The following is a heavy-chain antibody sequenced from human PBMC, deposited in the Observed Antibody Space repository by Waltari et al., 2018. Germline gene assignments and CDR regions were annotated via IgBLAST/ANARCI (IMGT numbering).Heavy chain of an antibody. CDR2: VHRSERT. J-gene: IGHJ4*02. Sequence: QLQLQQSGPGRVQPSESLSLTCVVSGDSLGRTDLWNWVVQSPAKGLEWFGHVHRSERTNYNPSLASRVSISVDTSNNQFSLKVTSPTAADTAMYYCARDRGRVLYLDSWGQGTLVTVSP. V-gene: IGHV4-4*02. D-gene: IGHD2-15*01. CDR1: GDSLGRTDL. CDR3: ARDRGRVLYLDS.